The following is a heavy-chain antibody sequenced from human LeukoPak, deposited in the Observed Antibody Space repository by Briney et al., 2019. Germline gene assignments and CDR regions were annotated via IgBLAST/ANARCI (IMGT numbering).Heavy chain of an antibody. D-gene: IGHD5-24*01. CDR3: ARGEMATITMVDY. J-gene: IGHJ4*02. Sequence: GGSLRLSCAASGFTFSSYSMNWVRRAPGKGLEWVSSISSSSSYIYYADSVKGRFTISRDNAKNSLYLQMNSLRAEDTAVYYCARGEMATITMVDYWGQGTLVTVSS. V-gene: IGHV3-21*01. CDR2: ISSSSSYI. CDR1: GFTFSSYS.